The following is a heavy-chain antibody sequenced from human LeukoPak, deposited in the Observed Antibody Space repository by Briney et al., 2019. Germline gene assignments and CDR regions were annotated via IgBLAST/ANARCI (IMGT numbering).Heavy chain of an antibody. CDR3: ARDLYYYDSSGYYAPREFDY. Sequence: GASVKVSCKASGGTFSSYAISWVRQAPGQGLEWMGRIIPIFGTANYAQKFQGRVTITTDESTSTAYMELSSLRSEDTAVYYCARDLYYYDSSGYYAPREFDYWGQGTLVTVPS. CDR2: IIPIFGTA. V-gene: IGHV1-69*05. J-gene: IGHJ4*02. CDR1: GGTFSSYA. D-gene: IGHD3-22*01.